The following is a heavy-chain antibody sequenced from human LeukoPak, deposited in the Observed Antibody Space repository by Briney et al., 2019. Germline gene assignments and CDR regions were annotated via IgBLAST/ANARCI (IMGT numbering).Heavy chain of an antibody. J-gene: IGHJ4*02. Sequence: SETLSLTCTVSSDSISSTYYYWGWIRQSPDKGLEWIGTFHYSGSNYYNLSLKSRITLSVDTSKNQFSLSLISVTAADTAVYFCARQATFGYAYAYYFDLWGQGTLVTVSS. D-gene: IGHD3-16*01. CDR1: SDSISSTYYY. CDR3: ARQATFGYAYAYYFDL. CDR2: FHYSGSN. V-gene: IGHV4-39*01.